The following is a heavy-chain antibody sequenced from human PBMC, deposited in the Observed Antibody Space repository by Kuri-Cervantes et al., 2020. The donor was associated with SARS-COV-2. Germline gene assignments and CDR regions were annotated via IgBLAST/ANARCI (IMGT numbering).Heavy chain of an antibody. CDR2: MSGSGGST. V-gene: IGHV3-23*01. J-gene: IGHJ6*03. CDR1: GFTFSSYS. D-gene: IGHD1-14*01. CDR3: ARSGVSAATGYYYYYMDV. Sequence: GGSLRLSCAASGFTFSSYSMNWVRQAPGKGLEWVSAMSGSGGSTYYADSVKVRVTISRDNSKNTLYPQMNSLRSEDTAVYYCARSGVSAATGYYYYYMDVWGKGTTVTVSS.